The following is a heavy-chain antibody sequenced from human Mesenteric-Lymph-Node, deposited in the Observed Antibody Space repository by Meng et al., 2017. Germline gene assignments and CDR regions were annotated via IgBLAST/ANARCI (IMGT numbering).Heavy chain of an antibody. CDR2: INPSGGGT. CDR3: AREPGIEKYFDY. J-gene: IGHJ4*02. CDR1: GYTFTTCH. V-gene: IGHV1-46*01. D-gene: IGHD5-24*01. Sequence: ASVKVSCKASGYTFTTCHIHWVRQAPGQGLEWMGVINPSGGGTVYAQTFQGRFTMTRDTATSTVHMDLSSLTSEDTAVYYCAREPGIEKYFDYWGQGTLVTVSS.